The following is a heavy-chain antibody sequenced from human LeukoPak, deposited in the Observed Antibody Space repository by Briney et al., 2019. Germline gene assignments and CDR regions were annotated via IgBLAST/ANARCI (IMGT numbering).Heavy chain of an antibody. CDR1: GFTFSSYW. V-gene: IGHV3-53*01. CDR2: IYSGGST. J-gene: IGHJ4*02. Sequence: GGSLRLSCAASGFTFSSYWMHWVRQAPGKGLEWVSVIYSGGSTYYADSVKGRFTISRDNSKNTLYLQMNSLRAEDTAVYYCATGYSSGWLSPGYWGQGTLVTVSS. CDR3: ATGYSSGWLSPGY. D-gene: IGHD6-19*01.